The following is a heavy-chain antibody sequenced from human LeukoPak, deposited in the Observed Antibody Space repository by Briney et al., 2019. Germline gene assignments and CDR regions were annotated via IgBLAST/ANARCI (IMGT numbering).Heavy chain of an antibody. CDR2: ISDNGGRT. CDR3: ARSGSSGSYFDY. D-gene: IGHD1-26*01. CDR1: GFTFSTYT. J-gene: IGHJ4*02. V-gene: IGHV3-23*01. Sequence: GGSLRLSCAASGFTFSTYTMAWVRQAPGGGLEWVSGISDNGGRTYYADSVKGRFAISSDNSKNTLYLQMNSLRAEDTAVYYCARSGSSGSYFDYWGQGTLVTVSS.